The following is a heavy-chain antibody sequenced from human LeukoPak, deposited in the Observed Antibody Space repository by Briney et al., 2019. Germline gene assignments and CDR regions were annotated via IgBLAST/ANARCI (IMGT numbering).Heavy chain of an antibody. CDR3: ARPYYYGSGSYYNGDY. CDR2: INHSGST. D-gene: IGHD3-10*01. J-gene: IGHJ4*02. Sequence: SETLSLTCNVSGGSISSSSYYWSWIRQPPGKGLEWIGEINHSGSTNYNPSLKSRVTISVDTSKNQFSLKLSSVTAADTAVYYCARPYYYGSGSYYNGDYWGQGTLVTVSS. V-gene: IGHV4-39*07. CDR1: GGSISSSSYY.